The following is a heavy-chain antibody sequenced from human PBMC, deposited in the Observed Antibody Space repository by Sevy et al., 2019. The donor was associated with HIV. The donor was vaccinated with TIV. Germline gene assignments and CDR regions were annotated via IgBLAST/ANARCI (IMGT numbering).Heavy chain of an antibody. J-gene: IGHJ6*03. D-gene: IGHD3-10*01. V-gene: IGHV1-18*01. CDR1: GYTFTSYG. Sequence: ASVKVSCKASGYTFTSYGISWVRQAPGQGLEWMGWISAYNGNTNYAQKLQGRVTMTTDTSTSTAYMELRSLRSDDTAVYYCARDAERELRIPLYYYYYMDVWGKGTTVTVSS. CDR2: ISAYNGNT. CDR3: ARDAERELRIPLYYYYYMDV.